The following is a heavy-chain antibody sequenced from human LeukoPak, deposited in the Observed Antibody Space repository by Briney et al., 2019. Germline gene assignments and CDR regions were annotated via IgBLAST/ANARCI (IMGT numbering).Heavy chain of an antibody. D-gene: IGHD6-13*01. CDR3: ATGSSSWSFFDY. CDR2: IIPIFGTA. V-gene: IGHV1-69*13. CDR1: GYTFTSYG. J-gene: IGHJ4*02. Sequence: ASVKVSCKASGYTFTSYGISWVRQAPGQGLEWMGGIIPIFGTANYAQKFQGRVTITADESTSTAYMELSSLRSEDTAVYYCATGSSSWSFFDYWGQGTLVTVSS.